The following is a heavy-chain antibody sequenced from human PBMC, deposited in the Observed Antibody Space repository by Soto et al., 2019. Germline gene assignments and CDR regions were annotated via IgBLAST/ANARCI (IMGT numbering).Heavy chain of an antibody. D-gene: IGHD2-8*01. Sequence: GGSLRLSCAASGFTFSSYAMSWVRQAPGKGLEWVSTISGGGDSTYNTDSVKGRFTISRDNSKNTLYLQMNSLRAEDTAVYYCAKAVLMVYALGRYFYYGMDVWGQGTTVTVSS. J-gene: IGHJ6*02. V-gene: IGHV3-23*01. CDR2: ISGGGDST. CDR1: GFTFSSYA. CDR3: AKAVLMVYALGRYFYYGMDV.